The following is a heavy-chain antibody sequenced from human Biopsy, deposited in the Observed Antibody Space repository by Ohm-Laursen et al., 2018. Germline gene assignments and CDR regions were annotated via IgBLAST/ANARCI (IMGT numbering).Heavy chain of an antibody. CDR3: AKCMTGGSNYYFHH. Sequence: SLRLSCTASGFTLSSYGMHWVRQAPGKGLEWVAAIWYDGSNKNYADSVKGRFTISRGNSKNTLYLQMNSLRGEDTAVYYCAKCMTGGSNYYFHHCGQGTLVTVSS. D-gene: IGHD2-8*01. J-gene: IGHJ4*02. CDR2: IWYDGSNK. V-gene: IGHV3-33*06. CDR1: GFTLSSYG.